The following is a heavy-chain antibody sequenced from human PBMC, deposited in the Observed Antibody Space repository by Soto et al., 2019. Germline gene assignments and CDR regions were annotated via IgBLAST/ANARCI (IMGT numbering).Heavy chain of an antibody. J-gene: IGHJ4*02. D-gene: IGHD3-16*01. V-gene: IGHV3-23*01. Sequence: GGSLRLSCAASGFMFDNYAMSWVRQAPGKGLEWVSNISGTGGSTYHADSVKGRFTISRDNSKNTLYLQMNSLRVEDTAVYYCLKRTEEIGSFDYWGQGTLVTVSS. CDR3: LKRTEEIGSFDY. CDR1: GFMFDNYA. CDR2: ISGTGGST.